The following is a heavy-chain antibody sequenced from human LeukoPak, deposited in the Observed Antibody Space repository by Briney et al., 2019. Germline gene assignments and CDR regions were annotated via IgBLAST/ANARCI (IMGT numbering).Heavy chain of an antibody. Sequence: SQTLSLTCTVSGGSLSSGDYYWGWIRQPPGKGREWIGYIYYSGSTYYNPSLKSPVTISVETPKNQLSLKLSSVTAADTAVYYCASSLYSNYPFDYWGQGTLVTVSS. CDR1: GGSLSSGDYY. J-gene: IGHJ4*02. D-gene: IGHD4-11*01. CDR3: ASSLYSNYPFDY. CDR2: IYYSGST. V-gene: IGHV4-30-4*08.